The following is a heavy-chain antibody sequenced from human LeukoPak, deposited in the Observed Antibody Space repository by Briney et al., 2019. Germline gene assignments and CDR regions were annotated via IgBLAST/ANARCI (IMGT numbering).Heavy chain of an antibody. Sequence: ASVKVSCKASGGTFSSYAISWVRQAPGQGLEWMGWMNPNSGNTGYAQKFQGRVTMTRNTSISTAYMELSSLRSEDTAVYYCARGWSLEGATTEFDYWGQGTLVTVSS. D-gene: IGHD1-26*01. CDR2: MNPNSGNT. V-gene: IGHV1-8*02. J-gene: IGHJ4*02. CDR1: GGTFSSYA. CDR3: ARGWSLEGATTEFDY.